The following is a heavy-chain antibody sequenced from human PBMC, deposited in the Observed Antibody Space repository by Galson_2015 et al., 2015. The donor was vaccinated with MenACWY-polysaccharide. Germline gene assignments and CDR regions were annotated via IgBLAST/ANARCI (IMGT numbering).Heavy chain of an antibody. CDR1: GYTFTSYG. CDR3: ARGLGIAAAGNSFDY. J-gene: IGHJ4*02. V-gene: IGHV1-18*01. D-gene: IGHD6-13*01. Sequence: SVKVSCKASGYTFTSYGISWVRQAPGQGLEWMGWISAYNGNTNYAQKLQGRVTMTTDTSTTTAYMELRSLRSDDTAVYYCARGLGIAAAGNSFDYWGQGTLVTVSS. CDR2: ISAYNGNT.